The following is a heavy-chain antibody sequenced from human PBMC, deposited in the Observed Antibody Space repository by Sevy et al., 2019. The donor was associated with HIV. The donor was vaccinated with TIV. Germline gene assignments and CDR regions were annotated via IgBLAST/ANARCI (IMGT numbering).Heavy chain of an antibody. CDR3: ARVKGEVAAAGSPYYYYYGMDV. CDR1: GYTFTSYG. J-gene: IGHJ6*02. Sequence: ASVKVSCKASGYTFTSYGISWVRQAPGQGLEWMGWISAYNGNTNYAQKLQGRVTMTTDTSMSTAYMELRSLRSDDTAVYYCARVKGEVAAAGSPYYYYYGMDVWGQWTTVTVSS. D-gene: IGHD6-13*01. V-gene: IGHV1-18*01. CDR2: ISAYNGNT.